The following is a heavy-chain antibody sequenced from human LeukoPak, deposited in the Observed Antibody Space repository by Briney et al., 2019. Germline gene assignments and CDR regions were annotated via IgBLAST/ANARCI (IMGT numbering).Heavy chain of an antibody. CDR3: ARTYIVATIYFDY. V-gene: IGHV4-34*01. Sequence: PSETLSLTCAVYGGSFSGYYWSWIRQPPGKGLEWIGEINHSGSTNYNPSLKSRVTISVDTSKNQFSLKLSSVTAADTAVYYCARTYIVATIYFDYWGQGTLVTVSS. CDR2: INHSGST. D-gene: IGHD5-12*01. J-gene: IGHJ4*02. CDR1: GGSFSGYY.